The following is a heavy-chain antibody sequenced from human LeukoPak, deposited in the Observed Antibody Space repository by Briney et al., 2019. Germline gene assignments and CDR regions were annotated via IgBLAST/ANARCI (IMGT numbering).Heavy chain of an antibody. CDR3: ARMLGAGTVLVY. CDR2: INPNSGGT. Sequence: ASVKASCKASGYTFTGYYMHWVRQAPGQGLEWMGRINPNSGGTNYAQKFQGRVTMTRDTSISTAYMELSRLRSDDTAVYYCARMLGAGTVLVYWGQGTLVTVSS. D-gene: IGHD6-13*01. J-gene: IGHJ4*02. V-gene: IGHV1-2*06. CDR1: GYTFTGYY.